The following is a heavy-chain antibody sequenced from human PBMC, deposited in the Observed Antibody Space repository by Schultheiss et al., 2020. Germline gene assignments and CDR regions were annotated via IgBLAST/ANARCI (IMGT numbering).Heavy chain of an antibody. CDR2: ISGSGGST. D-gene: IGHD5-24*01. CDR1: GFTFSSYA. Sequence: WGSLRLSCAASGFTFSSYAMSWVRQAPGKGLEWVSAISGSGGSTYYADSVKGRFTISRDNSKNTLYLQMNSLRAEDTAVYYCARDDRDGYNYCDHWGQGTLVTVSS. V-gene: IGHV3-23*01. J-gene: IGHJ4*02. CDR3: ARDDRDGYNYCDH.